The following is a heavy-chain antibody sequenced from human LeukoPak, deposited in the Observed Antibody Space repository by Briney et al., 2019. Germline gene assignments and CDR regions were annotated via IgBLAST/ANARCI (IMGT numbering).Heavy chain of an antibody. CDR1: GFTFSSYG. CDR3: AKRELLWFGELSYGMDV. J-gene: IGHJ6*02. Sequence: SGGSLRLSCAASGFTFSSYGMHWVRQAPGKGLEWVAVISYDGSNIYYADSVKGRFTISRDNSKNTLYLQMNSLRAEDTAVYYGAKRELLWFGELSYGMDVWGQGTTVTVSS. D-gene: IGHD3-10*01. V-gene: IGHV3-30*18. CDR2: ISYDGSNI.